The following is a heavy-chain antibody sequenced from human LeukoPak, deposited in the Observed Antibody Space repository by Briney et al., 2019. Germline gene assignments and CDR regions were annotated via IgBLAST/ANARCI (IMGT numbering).Heavy chain of an antibody. Sequence: GGSLRLSCAASGFTFSSYAMSWVRQAPGKGLEWVSAISGSGGSTYYADSVKGRFTISRDNSKNTLYLQMNSLRAEDTAVYYCAKVVSDHDFWSGYYTAHWFDPWGQGTLVTISS. CDR1: GFTFSSYA. CDR3: AKVVSDHDFWSGYYTAHWFDP. CDR2: ISGSGGST. V-gene: IGHV3-23*01. J-gene: IGHJ5*02. D-gene: IGHD3-3*01.